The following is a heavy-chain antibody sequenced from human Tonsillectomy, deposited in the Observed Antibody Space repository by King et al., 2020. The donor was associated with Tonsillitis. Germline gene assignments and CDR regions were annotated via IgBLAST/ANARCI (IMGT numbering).Heavy chain of an antibody. CDR1: GLSVSNARMG. Sequence: VTLKESGPVLVKPTETLTLTCSVSGLSVSNARMGVSWIRQPPGKALEWLAHIFSNDEKSYSTSLKSRLTISKDTSKSQVVLTMTNMDPVDTATYYCARIPAAMNGYSMIWFDPWGQGTLVTVSS. D-gene: IGHD5-24*01. CDR3: ARIPAAMNGYSMIWFDP. CDR2: IFSNDEK. J-gene: IGHJ5*02. V-gene: IGHV2-26*01.